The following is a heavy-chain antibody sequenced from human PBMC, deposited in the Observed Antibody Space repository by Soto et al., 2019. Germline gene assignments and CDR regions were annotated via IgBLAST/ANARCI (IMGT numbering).Heavy chain of an antibody. V-gene: IGHV4-31*03. J-gene: IGHJ5*02. CDR2: IYYSGST. CDR3: ARSGSDVLMVYDPRRWFDP. CDR1: GCSINSGGYY. Sequence: SETLSLPCPVSGCSINSGGYYWSWIRQHPGKGLEWIGYIYYSGSTYYNPSLKSRVTISVDTSKNQFSLKLSSVTAADTAVYYCARSGSDVLMVYDPRRWFDPWGQGTLVTVS. D-gene: IGHD2-8*01.